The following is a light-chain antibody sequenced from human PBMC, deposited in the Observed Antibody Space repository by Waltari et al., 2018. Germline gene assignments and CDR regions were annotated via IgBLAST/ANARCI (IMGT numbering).Light chain of an antibody. CDR1: QSIATN. CDR2: DAS. V-gene: IGKV3-15*01. Sequence: EVVMTQSPASLSVSPGEIASLSCRASQSIATNLAWYQQKPGQAPRLLVYDASTRAPSIPTRFRGSGSGTEFTLTISSLQSEDSAVYYCQQYNRWPPITFGQGARLEIK. CDR3: QQYNRWPPIT. J-gene: IGKJ5*01.